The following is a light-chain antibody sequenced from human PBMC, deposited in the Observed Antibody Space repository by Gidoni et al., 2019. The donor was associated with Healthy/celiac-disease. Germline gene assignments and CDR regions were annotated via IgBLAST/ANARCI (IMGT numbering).Light chain of an antibody. Sequence: QPALTPPAPVSGSPGQSITISCTGTSSDVGGYNYVAWYQQHPGKAPKLMIYEVSNRPSGVSNRFFGSKSGNTASLTISGLQAEDEADYYCSSYTSSSTPYVFGTGTKVTVL. V-gene: IGLV2-14*01. CDR1: SSDVGGYNY. J-gene: IGLJ1*01. CDR2: EVS. CDR3: SSYTSSSTPYV.